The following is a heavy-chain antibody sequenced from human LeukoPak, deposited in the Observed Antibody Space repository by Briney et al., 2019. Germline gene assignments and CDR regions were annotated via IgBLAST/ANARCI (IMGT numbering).Heavy chain of an antibody. V-gene: IGHV1-2*02. CDR3: ARGYCTGGSCSGAWFDP. D-gene: IGHD2-15*01. J-gene: IGHJ5*01. Sequence: SVKVSCKASGYTFTDYHLHWVRQAPGQGLEWMGWINPNSGGTNYAQKFQGRVTMTRDTSINTAYIELNRLRSDDTAVYYCARGYCTGGSCSGAWFDPWGQGTTVTVPA. CDR1: GYTFTDYH. CDR2: INPNSGGT.